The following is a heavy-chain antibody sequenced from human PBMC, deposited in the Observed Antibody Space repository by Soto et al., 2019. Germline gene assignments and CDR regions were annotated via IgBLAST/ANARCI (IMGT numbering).Heavy chain of an antibody. V-gene: IGHV3-30*18. CDR1: GFSFSRYG. CDR3: SKAMIGSYDSDAFDV. CDR2: ISYDESTT. D-gene: IGHD3-22*01. J-gene: IGHJ3*01. Sequence: GSLRLSCAASGFSFSRYGIHWVRQAPGKGLEWVAVISYDESTTFYADSVKGRFTISRDNSKNTLFLQMNSLRPEDTAVYYCSKAMIGSYDSDAFDVWGQGTMVTVSS.